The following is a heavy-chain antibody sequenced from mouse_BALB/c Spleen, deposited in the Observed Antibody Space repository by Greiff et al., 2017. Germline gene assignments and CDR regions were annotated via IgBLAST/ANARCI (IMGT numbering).Heavy chain of an antibody. V-gene: IGHV5-4*02. CDR1: GFTFSDYY. CDR3: ARDENYDAGGMDY. CDR2: ISDGGSYT. J-gene: IGHJ4*01. Sequence: EVKLMESGGGLVKPGGSLKLSCAASGFTFSDYYMNWVRQTPEKRLEWVATISDGGSYTYYPDSVKGRFTISRDNAKNNLYLQMSSLKSEDTAMYYCARDENYDAGGMDYWGQGTSVTVSS. D-gene: IGHD2-4*01.